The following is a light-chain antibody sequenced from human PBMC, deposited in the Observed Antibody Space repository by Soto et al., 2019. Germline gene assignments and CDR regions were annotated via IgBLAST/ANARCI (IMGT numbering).Light chain of an antibody. CDR2: AAS. V-gene: IGKV1-27*01. Sequence: DIHMTRSPSSLSASVIDRVATAVLASQDIADYLAWYQQKPGQVPNLLIYAASTLQSGVPSRFTGSGSGTDFTLTITGLQPEDFATYYCQNYNSAPWTFGRGTKVDI. CDR3: QNYNSAPWT. CDR1: QDIADY. J-gene: IGKJ1*01.